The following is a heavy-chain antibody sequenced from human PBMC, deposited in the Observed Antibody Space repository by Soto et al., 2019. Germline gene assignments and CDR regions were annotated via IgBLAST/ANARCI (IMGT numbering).Heavy chain of an antibody. CDR3: ARVMDGGNSADY. J-gene: IGHJ4*02. Sequence: QVQLVQSGAEVKKPGSSVKVSCKASGGTFSSYTISWVRQAPGQGLEWMGRIIPILGIANYAQKFQGRVTITADKPTSTAYMELSSLRSEDTAVYYCARVMDGGNSADYWGQGTLVTVSS. D-gene: IGHD2-21*02. CDR1: GGTFSSYT. V-gene: IGHV1-69*02. CDR2: IIPILGIA.